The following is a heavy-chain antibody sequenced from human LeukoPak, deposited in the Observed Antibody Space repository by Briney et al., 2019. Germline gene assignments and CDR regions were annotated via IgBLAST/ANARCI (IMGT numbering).Heavy chain of an antibody. CDR2: ISGSGGST. CDR1: GFTFSSYA. V-gene: IGHV3-23*01. D-gene: IGHD3-22*01. CDR3: ANNMYAVITTPLRY. Sequence: GGSLRLSCAASGFTFSSYAMSWVRQAPGKGLEWVSAISGSGGSTYYADSVKGRFTISRDNVNNMLYLHMNSLRAEDTAVYYCANNMYAVITTPLRYWGQGTLVTVSS. J-gene: IGHJ4*02.